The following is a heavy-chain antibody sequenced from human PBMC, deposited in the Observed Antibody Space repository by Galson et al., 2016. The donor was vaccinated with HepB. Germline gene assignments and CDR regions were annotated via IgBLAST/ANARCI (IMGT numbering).Heavy chain of an antibody. CDR3: ARFADYGAFDI. D-gene: IGHD4-17*01. V-gene: IGHV3-30-3*01. Sequence: SLRLSCAVSGFTFSSYAVHWVRQAPGKGLEWVAVISYDGSIEYYADSVKGRFTISRDNSKNSLYLQMNSLRAEDTAVYYCARFADYGAFDIWGQGTMVTVSS. CDR1: GFTFSSYA. CDR2: ISYDGSIE. J-gene: IGHJ3*02.